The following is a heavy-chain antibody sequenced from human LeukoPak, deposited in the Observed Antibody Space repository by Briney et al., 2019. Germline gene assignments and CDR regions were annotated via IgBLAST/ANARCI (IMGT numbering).Heavy chain of an antibody. CDR1: GFTFSSYA. D-gene: IGHD6-19*01. J-gene: IGHJ6*03. CDR3: TRQMGIAVSGRYMDV. CDR2: ISGSGGST. Sequence: GGSLRLSCAASGFTFSSYAMSWVRQAPGKGLEWVSAISGSGGSTYYADSVKGRFTISRDNAKNSLYLQMNSLKTEDTVVYYCTRQMGIAVSGRYMDVWGKGTTVTVSS. V-gene: IGHV3-23*01.